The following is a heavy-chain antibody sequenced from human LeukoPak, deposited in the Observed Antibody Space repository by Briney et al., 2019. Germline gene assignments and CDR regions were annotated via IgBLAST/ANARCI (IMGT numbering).Heavy chain of an antibody. CDR1: GFTFTSYS. Sequence: GGSLRLSCAASGFTFTSYSMNWVRQAPGKGLEWVSTISGGGGSTYYADSVKGRFTISRDNSKNTLYLQMNSLRAEDTAVYYCAKDGEDGYSPFDYWGQGTLVTVSS. CDR3: AKDGEDGYSPFDY. J-gene: IGHJ4*02. D-gene: IGHD5-24*01. CDR2: ISGGGGST. V-gene: IGHV3-23*01.